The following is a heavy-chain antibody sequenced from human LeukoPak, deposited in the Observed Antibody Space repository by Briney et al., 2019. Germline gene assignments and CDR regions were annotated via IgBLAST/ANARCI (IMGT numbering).Heavy chain of an antibody. D-gene: IGHD2/OR15-2a*01. CDR2: ISDIGSI. J-gene: IGHJ4*02. V-gene: IGHV4-59*08. CDR3: AGHHPRNTVDF. Sequence: SETLSLTCTVSGGSISSYYWSWIRQPPGKGLEWIAYISDIGSINYSPSLKSRVTISLDTSKNQFSLKLSSVTAADTAVYYCAGHHPRNTVDFWGQGTLVTVSS. CDR1: GGSISSYY.